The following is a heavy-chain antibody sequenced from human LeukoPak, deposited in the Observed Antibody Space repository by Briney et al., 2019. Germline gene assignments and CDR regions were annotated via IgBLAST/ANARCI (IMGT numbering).Heavy chain of an antibody. J-gene: IGHJ4*02. CDR3: ARDPIRADSNMGDY. Sequence: GASVKVSCKASGYTFTGYYMHWVRQAPGQGLEWMGWINPNSGGTNYAQKFQGRVTMTRDTSISTAYMELSRLRSDDTAVYYCARDPIRADSNMGDYWGQGTLVTVSS. CDR2: INPNSGGT. V-gene: IGHV1-2*02. D-gene: IGHD1-26*01. CDR1: GYTFTGYY.